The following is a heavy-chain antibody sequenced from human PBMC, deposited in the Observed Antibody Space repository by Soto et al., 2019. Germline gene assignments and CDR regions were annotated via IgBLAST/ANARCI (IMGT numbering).Heavy chain of an antibody. CDR3: VRDQDSRGYYALYH. Sequence: GGSLRLSCAASGFTLNSFFMHWVRQVPGRGLMWVSRINNDGGSTTYADSVKGRFTISRDNAKNTLYLQMNSLRADDTAVYFCVRDQDSRGYYALYHWGHGAQVAVSS. CDR2: INNDGGST. D-gene: IGHD3-22*01. J-gene: IGHJ1*01. CDR1: GFTLNSFF. V-gene: IGHV3-74*01.